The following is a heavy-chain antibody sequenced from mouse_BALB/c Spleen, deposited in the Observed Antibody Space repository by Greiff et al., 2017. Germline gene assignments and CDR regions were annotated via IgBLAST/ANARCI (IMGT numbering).Heavy chain of an antibody. D-gene: IGHD2-4*01. CDR1: GYSITSCYY. CDR2: ISYDGSN. Sequence: EVQRVESGPGLVKPSQSLSLTCSVTGYSITSCYYWYWIRQFPGNKLEWMGYISYDGSNNYNPSLKNRISITRDTSKNQFFLKLNSVTTEDTATYYCARDRGYDYDLAYWGQGTLVTVSA. CDR3: ARDRGYDYDLAY. J-gene: IGHJ3*01. V-gene: IGHV3-6*02.